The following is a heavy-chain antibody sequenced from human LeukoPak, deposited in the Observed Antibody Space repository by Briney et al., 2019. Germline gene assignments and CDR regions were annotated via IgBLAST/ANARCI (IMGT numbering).Heavy chain of an antibody. CDR1: GGTFSSYA. J-gene: IGHJ5*02. D-gene: IGHD1-1*01. Sequence: SVKVSCKASGGTFSSYAISWVRQAPGQGLEWMGRIIPILGIANYAQKFQGRVTITADKSTSTAYMGLSSLRSEDTAVYYCARDLTATGTTYWFDPWGQGTLVTVSS. V-gene: IGHV1-69*04. CDR3: ARDLTATGTTYWFDP. CDR2: IIPILGIA.